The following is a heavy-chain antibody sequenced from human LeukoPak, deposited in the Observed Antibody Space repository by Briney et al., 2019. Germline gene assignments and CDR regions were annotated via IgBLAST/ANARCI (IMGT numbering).Heavy chain of an antibody. CDR1: GFTFSSYG. J-gene: IGHJ3*02. CDR2: ISYDGSNK. V-gene: IGHV3-30*03. Sequence: GRSLRLSCAASGFTFSSYGRYWVRQAPGKGLEWVAIISYDGSNKYDADSVKGRFTISRDNSKHTLYLQMNSLTAEETAVYYCARDYYDSSGGDAFDIWGQGTMVTVSS. CDR3: ARDYYDSSGGDAFDI. D-gene: IGHD3-22*01.